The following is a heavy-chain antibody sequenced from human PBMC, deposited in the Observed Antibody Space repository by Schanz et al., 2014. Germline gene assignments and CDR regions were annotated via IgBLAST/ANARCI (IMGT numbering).Heavy chain of an antibody. CDR3: ARDLGLDV. CDR1: GFTFSSYG. Sequence: VQLVESGGGLVQPGGSLRLSCAASGFTFSSYGMHWVRQAPGKGLEWVAVIWYDGNNKFYADSVKGRFIISRDNSKNTLDLQMNSLRDEDTAVYYCARDLGLDVWGQGTTVTVSS. V-gene: IGHV3-33*01. CDR2: IWYDGNNK. J-gene: IGHJ6*02.